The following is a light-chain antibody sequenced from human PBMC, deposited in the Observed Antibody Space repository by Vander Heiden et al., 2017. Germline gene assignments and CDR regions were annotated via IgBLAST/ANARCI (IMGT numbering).Light chain of an antibody. V-gene: IGLV3-1*01. CDR1: DLGGKF. Sequence: SDELAQPPSVSVSPGQTAGITCSGDDLGGKFACWYQQKPGQSPGRGIYQDNKRPSGIPERFSGSNSGNTATLTISGTEAMDDADYYCQAWDSSTVVFGGGTKLTVL. CDR3: QAWDSSTVV. CDR2: QDN. J-gene: IGLJ3*02.